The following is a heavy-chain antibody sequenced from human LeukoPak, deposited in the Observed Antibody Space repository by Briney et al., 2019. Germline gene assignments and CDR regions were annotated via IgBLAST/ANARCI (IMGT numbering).Heavy chain of an antibody. D-gene: IGHD5-12*01. J-gene: IGHJ4*02. Sequence: ASVKVSCKASGCTFISYDINWVRQAPGQGLEWMGWISAYNGDTKYEQKLQGRVTLTTDASTSTAYMELRGLRSDDTAVYYCARDHGGYETEYYFDYWGQGTLVTVSS. V-gene: IGHV1-18*01. CDR2: ISAYNGDT. CDR1: GCTFISYD. CDR3: ARDHGGYETEYYFDY.